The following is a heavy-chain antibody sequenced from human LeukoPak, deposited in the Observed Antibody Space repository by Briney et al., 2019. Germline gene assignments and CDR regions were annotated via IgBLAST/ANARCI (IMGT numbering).Heavy chain of an antibody. CDR2: ISGSGGST. J-gene: IGHJ6*03. CDR3: AGVPAAIYYYYYMDV. CDR1: GFTFSSYA. D-gene: IGHD2-2*02. V-gene: IGHV3-23*01. Sequence: GGSLRLPCAASGFTFSSYAMSWVRQAPGEGLEWVSAISGSGGSTYYADSVKGRFTISRDNSKNTLYLQMNSLRAEDTAVYYCAGVPAAIYYYYYMDVWGKGTTVTVSS.